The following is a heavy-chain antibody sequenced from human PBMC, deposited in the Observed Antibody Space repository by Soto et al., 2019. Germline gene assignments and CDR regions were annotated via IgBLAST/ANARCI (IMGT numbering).Heavy chain of an antibody. CDR3: ARIEEMATSNLGGNGMDV. CDR1: GFSLSNSTMG. J-gene: IGHJ6*02. V-gene: IGHV2-26*01. D-gene: IGHD3-16*01. CDR2: IFSNDEK. Sequence: QVTLKESGPVLVKPTETLTLTCTVSGFSLSNSTMGVSWIRQPPGKALECLAHIFSNDEKSYSKSLKSRLTISRDTSKSQVVLTMTNMDPVDTATYYCARIEEMATSNLGGNGMDVWGQGTTVTVSS.